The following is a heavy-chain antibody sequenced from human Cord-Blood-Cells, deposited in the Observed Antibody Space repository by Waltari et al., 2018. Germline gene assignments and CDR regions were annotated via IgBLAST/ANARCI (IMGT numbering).Heavy chain of an antibody. V-gene: IGHV1-8*01. J-gene: IGHJ4*02. D-gene: IGHD1-26*01. CDR1: GYNFPSHD. CDR2: MNTNSGNT. CDR3: ARWNGSDFDC. Sequence: QVLLLQSGAEVKKPGASVKVSCRASGYNFPSHDLNLGRQGTGEGLEWLGCMNTNSGNTGYAQEFQGRVTMTRNTSQSLGYMELSSLRSDDTAVHLGARWNGSDFDCWGQGTIVSLSS.